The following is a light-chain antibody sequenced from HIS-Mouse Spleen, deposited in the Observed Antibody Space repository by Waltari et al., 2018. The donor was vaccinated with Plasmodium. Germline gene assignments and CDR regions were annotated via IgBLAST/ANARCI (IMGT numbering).Light chain of an antibody. J-gene: IGKJ3*01. Sequence: DIVMTQSPLSLPVTLGEPAPISCRPSQSLLHSNGYNYLAWYLQKPGQSPPLLSYVGSNRASGVPDRFSGSGSGTDFTLKISRVDAEDVGVYYCMQALQTPPGTFGPGTKVDIK. CDR3: MQALQTPPGT. V-gene: IGKV2-28*01. CDR2: VGS. CDR1: QSLLHSNGYNY.